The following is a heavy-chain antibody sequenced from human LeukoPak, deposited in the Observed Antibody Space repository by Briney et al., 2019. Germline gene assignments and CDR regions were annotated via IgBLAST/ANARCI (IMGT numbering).Heavy chain of an antibody. CDR1: GFTFSSYA. D-gene: IGHD3-10*01. V-gene: IGHV3-30-3*01. Sequence: GGSLRLSCAASGFTFSSYAMHWVRQAPGKGLEWVAVISYDGSNKYYADSAKGRFTISRDNSKNTLYLQMNSLRAEDTAVYYCARDRLLWFGELLPDAFDIWGQGTMVTVSS. CDR3: ARDRLLWFGELLPDAFDI. CDR2: ISYDGSNK. J-gene: IGHJ3*02.